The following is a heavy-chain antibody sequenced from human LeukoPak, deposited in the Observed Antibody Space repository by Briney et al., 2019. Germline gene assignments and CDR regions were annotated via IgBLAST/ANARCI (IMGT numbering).Heavy chain of an antibody. V-gene: IGHV3-21*01. J-gene: IGHJ3*02. CDR2: ISSSSSYI. CDR1: GFTFSSYS. Sequence: GGSLRLSCAASGFTFSSYSMNWVRQAPGKGLEWVSSISSSSSYIYYADSVKGRFTISRDNAKNSLYLQMNSLRAEDTAVYYCARDRVDYGGNSDAFDIWGQGTMVTVSS. D-gene: IGHD4-23*01. CDR3: ARDRVDYGGNSDAFDI.